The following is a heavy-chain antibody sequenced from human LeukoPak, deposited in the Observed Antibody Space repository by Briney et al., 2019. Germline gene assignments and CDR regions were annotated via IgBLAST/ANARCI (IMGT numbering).Heavy chain of an antibody. CDR2: ISYDGSNK. CDR1: GFTFSSYA. V-gene: IGHV3-30*04. CDR3: ERELAAAGLDY. D-gene: IGHD6-13*01. J-gene: IGHJ4*02. Sequence: GGSLRLSCAASGFTFSSYAMHWVRQAPGKGLEWVAVISYDGSNKYYADSVKGRFTISRDNSKNTLYLQMNSLRAEDTAVYYCERELAAAGLDYWGQGTLVTVSS.